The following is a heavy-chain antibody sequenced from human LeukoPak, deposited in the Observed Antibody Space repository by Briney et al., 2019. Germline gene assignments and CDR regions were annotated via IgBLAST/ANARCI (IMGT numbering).Heavy chain of an antibody. CDR2: ISIYNGNT. V-gene: IGHV1-18*01. J-gene: IGHJ5*02. CDR3: ARITYDFWSGYYMPDDP. D-gene: IGHD3-3*01. Sequence: ASVNVSCKASGYTFTDYVISWVRQAPGQALEGMGWISIYNGNTDYAQKLRGKVTMTSDTSTSTAYMELRSLRSDDAAVYYCARITYDFWSGYYMPDDPWGQGTLVTVSS. CDR1: GYTFTDYV.